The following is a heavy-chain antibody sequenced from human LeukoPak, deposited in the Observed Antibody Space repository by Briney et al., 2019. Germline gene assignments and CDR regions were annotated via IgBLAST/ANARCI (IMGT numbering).Heavy chain of an antibody. CDR2: ISSSSSTI. J-gene: IGHJ6*03. CDR1: GFAFRYYA. V-gene: IGHV3-48*01. CDR3: GRVYYYYMDV. Sequence: GGSLRLSCAASGFAFRYYAMSWVRQAPGKGLEWVSYISSSSSTIYYADSVKGRFTISRDNAKNSLYLQMNSLRAEDTAVYYCGRVYYYYMDVWGKGTTVTVSS.